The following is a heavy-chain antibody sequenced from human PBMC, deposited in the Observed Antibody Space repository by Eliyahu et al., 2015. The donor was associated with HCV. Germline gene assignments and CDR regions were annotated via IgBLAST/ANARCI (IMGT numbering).Heavy chain of an antibody. D-gene: IGHD1-1*01. CDR2: IIPILGIA. CDR1: GGTFSSYT. CDR3: ARDRFKIGQLERRGGFDY. V-gene: IGHV1-69*08. J-gene: IGHJ4*02. Sequence: QVQLVQSGAEVKKPGSSVKVSCKASGGTFSSYTIAWVRQAPGQGLEWMGRIIPILGIANYAQKFQGRVTITADKSTSTAYMELSSLRSEDTAVYYCARDRFKIGQLERRGGFDYWGQGTLVTVSS.